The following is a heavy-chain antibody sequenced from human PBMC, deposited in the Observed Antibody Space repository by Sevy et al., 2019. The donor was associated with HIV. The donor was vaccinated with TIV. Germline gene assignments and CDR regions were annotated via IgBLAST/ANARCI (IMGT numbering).Heavy chain of an antibody. D-gene: IGHD2-15*01. CDR2: ISYDGSSK. CDR3: DLIPRDGYCSGGSCDWEYFQH. J-gene: IGHJ1*01. V-gene: IGHV3-30-3*01. Sequence: GGSLRLSCAASGFTFSSYAMHWVRQAPGKGLEWVAVISYDGSSKYYADSVKGRFTISRDNSKNTLYLQMNSLRAEDTAVYYCDLIPRDGYCSGGSCDWEYFQHWGQGTLVTVSS. CDR1: GFTFSSYA.